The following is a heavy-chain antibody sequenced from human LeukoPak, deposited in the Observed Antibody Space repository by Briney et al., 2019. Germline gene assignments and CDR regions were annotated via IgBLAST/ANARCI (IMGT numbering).Heavy chain of an antibody. V-gene: IGHV3-53*01. CDR3: AGTWGSKGLDY. Sequence: PGGSLRLSCAASGFTVSSNYMSWVRQAPGKGLEWVSVIYSGGSTYYADSVKGRFTISRDNSQNTLYLKMNSLRAEDTAVYYCAGTWGSKGLDYWGQGTLVTVSS. D-gene: IGHD7-27*01. CDR2: IYSGGST. J-gene: IGHJ4*02. CDR1: GFTVSSNY.